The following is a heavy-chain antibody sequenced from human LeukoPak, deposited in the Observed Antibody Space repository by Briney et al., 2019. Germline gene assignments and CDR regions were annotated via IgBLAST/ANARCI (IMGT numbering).Heavy chain of an antibody. V-gene: IGHV4-59*08. D-gene: IGHD1-26*01. Sequence: SETLSLTCTVSGGSISSYYWSWIRQPPGKGLEWIGYIYYSGSTNYNPSLKSRVTISVDTSKNQFSLKLSSVTAADTAVYYCARGVGATNYPDYWGQGTLVTVSS. J-gene: IGHJ4*02. CDR1: GGSISSYY. CDR3: ARGVGATNYPDY. CDR2: IYYSGST.